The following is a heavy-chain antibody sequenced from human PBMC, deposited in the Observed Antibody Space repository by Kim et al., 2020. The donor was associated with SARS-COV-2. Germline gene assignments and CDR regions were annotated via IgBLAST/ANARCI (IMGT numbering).Heavy chain of an antibody. V-gene: IGHV4-59*13. CDR3: ARDRWGRDYVWGSYRLGFDY. CDR2: IYYSGST. CDR1: GGSISSYY. Sequence: SETLSLTCTVSGGSISSYYWSWIRQPPGRGLEWIGYIYYSGSTNYNPSLKSRVTISVDTSKNQFSLKLSSVTAADTAVYYCARDRWGRDYVWGSYRLGFDYWGQGTLVTVSS. J-gene: IGHJ4*02. D-gene: IGHD3-16*02.